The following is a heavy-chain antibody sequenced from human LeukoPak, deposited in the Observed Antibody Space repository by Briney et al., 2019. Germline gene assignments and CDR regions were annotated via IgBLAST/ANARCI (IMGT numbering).Heavy chain of an antibody. CDR2: IIPIFGTA. CDR1: GGTFSSYA. CDR3: ARESPIGGFDY. Sequence: ASVKVPCKASGGTFSSYAISWVRQAPGQGLEWMGGIIPIFGTANYAQKFQGRVTITTDESTSTAYMELSSLRSEDTAVYYCARESPIGGFDYWGQGTLATVSS. J-gene: IGHJ4*02. D-gene: IGHD2-15*01. V-gene: IGHV1-69*05.